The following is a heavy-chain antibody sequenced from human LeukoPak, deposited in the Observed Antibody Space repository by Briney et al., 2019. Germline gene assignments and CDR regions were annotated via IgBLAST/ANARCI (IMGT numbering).Heavy chain of an antibody. J-gene: IGHJ4*02. Sequence: ASVKVSCKASGYTLTNYYMHWVRQAPGEGLEWMGIINPTGGSTSYAQKFQGRVTMTRDTSTSTVYMELSSLRSEDTAVYYCARDHYHKVHSVMVTAPDYWGQGTLVIVSS. CDR1: GYTLTNYY. D-gene: IGHD2-21*02. V-gene: IGHV1-46*01. CDR2: INPTGGST. CDR3: ARDHYHKVHSVMVTAPDY.